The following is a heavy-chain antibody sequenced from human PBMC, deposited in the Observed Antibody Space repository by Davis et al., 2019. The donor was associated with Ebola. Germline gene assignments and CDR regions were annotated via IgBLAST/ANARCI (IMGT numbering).Heavy chain of an antibody. CDR3: ARQESLYGWSDY. V-gene: IGHV5-51*01. D-gene: IGHD3-10*01. J-gene: IGHJ4*02. Sequence: GESLKISCKGSGYKFTNYWIVWVRQMPGKGLEWMGVIYPGDSDTRYSPSFEGQVTISVDRSITTAYLQWRSLRASDTAIYYCARQESLYGWSDYWGQGTLVTVSS. CDR1: GYKFTNYW. CDR2: IYPGDSDT.